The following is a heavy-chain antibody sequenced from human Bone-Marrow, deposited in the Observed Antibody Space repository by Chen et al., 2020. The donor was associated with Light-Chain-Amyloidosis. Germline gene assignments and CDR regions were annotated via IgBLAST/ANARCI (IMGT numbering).Heavy chain of an antibody. V-gene: IGHV5-51*01. CDR1: GYSFPNYE. CDR2: IYPDDSDA. D-gene: IGHD5-12*01. CDR3: ARRRDGYNFDY. J-gene: IGHJ4*02. Sequence: EVQLEQSGPEVKKPGESLKISGKGSGYSFPNYEIGWVRQMPGKGLEWMGVIYPDDSDARYSPSFEGQVTISADKSITTAYLQWRSLKASDTAMYYCARRRDGYNFDYWGQGTLVTVSS.